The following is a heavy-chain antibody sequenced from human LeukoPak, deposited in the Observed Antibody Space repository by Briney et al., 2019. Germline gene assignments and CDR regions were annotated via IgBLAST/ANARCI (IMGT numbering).Heavy chain of an antibody. J-gene: IGHJ4*02. Sequence: GGSLRLSCAASGFTFSSYSMNWVRQAPGKGLEWVSSISSSSSYIYYADSVKGRFTISRDNAKNSLYLQMNSLRAEDTAMYYCASLTGTRDFDYWGQGTLVTVSS. V-gene: IGHV3-21*01. CDR2: ISSSSSYI. CDR1: GFTFSSYS. CDR3: ASLTGTRDFDY. D-gene: IGHD7-27*01.